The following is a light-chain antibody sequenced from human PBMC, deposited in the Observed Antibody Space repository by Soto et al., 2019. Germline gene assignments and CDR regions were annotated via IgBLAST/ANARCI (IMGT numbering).Light chain of an antibody. V-gene: IGKV1-5*03. CDR2: KAS. CDR1: QSIRSW. J-gene: IGKJ1*01. Sequence: IQMTQSPSTLSASVGDRVTITCRASQSIRSWLAWYQQKPGKAPKLLIYKASSLQSGVPSRFSGSGSGTEFTLTISSLQPDDFATYYCQQYDSSRTFGQGTKVEIK. CDR3: QQYDSSRT.